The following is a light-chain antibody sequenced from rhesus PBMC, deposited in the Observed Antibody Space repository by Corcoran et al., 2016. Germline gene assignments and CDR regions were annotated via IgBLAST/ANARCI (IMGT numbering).Light chain of an antibody. CDR2: DAS. Sequence: EIVLTQSPATLSLSPGERATLSCRPSQSVSSSLAWYKQKLGHAPRLPIYDASSRATGIPDRFSGSGSGTDFTLTISSLEPEDIRVYYCQQYSNWPFTFGPGTKLDIK. CDR3: QQYSNWPFT. CDR1: QSVSSS. J-gene: IGKJ3*01. V-gene: IGKV3-42*02.